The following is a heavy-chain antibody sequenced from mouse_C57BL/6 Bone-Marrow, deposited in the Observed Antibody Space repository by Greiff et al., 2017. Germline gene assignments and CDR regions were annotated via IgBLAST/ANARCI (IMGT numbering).Heavy chain of an antibody. V-gene: IGHV5-17*01. D-gene: IGHD3-3*01. J-gene: IGHJ3*01. CDR2: ISSGSSTI. Sequence: EVQRVESGGGLVKPGGSLKLSCAASGFTFSDYGMHWVRQAPEKGLEWVAYISSGSSTIYYADTVTGRFTISRDNAKNTLFLQMTSLRSEDTAMYYCARGTGAYWGQGTLVTVSA. CDR3: ARGTGAY. CDR1: GFTFSDYG.